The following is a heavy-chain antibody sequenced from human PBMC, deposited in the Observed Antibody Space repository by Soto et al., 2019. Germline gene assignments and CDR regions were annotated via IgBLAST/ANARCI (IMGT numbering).Heavy chain of an antibody. CDR2: IIPIFGTA. CDR1: GGTFSSYA. V-gene: IGHV1-69*13. J-gene: IGHJ4*02. D-gene: IGHD3-22*01. Sequence: SVKVSCKASGGTFSSYAISWVRQAHGQGREWMGGIIPIFGTANYAQKFQGRVTMTADESTSTAYMELSSLRSEDTAVYYCAIYDSSGRPRWGQGTLVTVSS. CDR3: AIYDSSGRPR.